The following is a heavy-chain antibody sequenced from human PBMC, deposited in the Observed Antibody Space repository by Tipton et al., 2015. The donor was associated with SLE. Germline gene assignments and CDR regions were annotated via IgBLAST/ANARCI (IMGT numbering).Heavy chain of an antibody. CDR3: AREGLHYDILTGLLGRGYSFAH. V-gene: IGHV4-59*02. CDR2: IHSSGTT. Sequence: TLSLTCSVSGGAVIHNYWSWIRQPPGKGLEWIGYIHSSGTTKYNSSLRSRVTISVDTSKNQFSLRLTSVTAADAAVYYCAREGLHYDILTGLLGRGYSFAHWRQRALVTVSS. D-gene: IGHD3-9*01. CDR1: GGAVIHNY. J-gene: IGHJ5*02.